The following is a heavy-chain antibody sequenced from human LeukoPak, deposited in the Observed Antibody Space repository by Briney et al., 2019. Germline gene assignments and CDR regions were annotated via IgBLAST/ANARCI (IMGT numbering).Heavy chain of an antibody. CDR1: GFTVSSNY. V-gene: IGHV3-53*01. J-gene: IGHJ4*02. CDR3: AKGSYYDSSGSFYFDY. CDR2: IYSGGST. D-gene: IGHD3-22*01. Sequence: GGSLRLSCAASGFTVSSNYMSWVRQAPGKGLEWVSVIYSGGSTYYADSVKGRFTISRDNSKNTLYLQMNSLRAEDTAAYYCAKGSYYDSSGSFYFDYWGQGTLVTVSS.